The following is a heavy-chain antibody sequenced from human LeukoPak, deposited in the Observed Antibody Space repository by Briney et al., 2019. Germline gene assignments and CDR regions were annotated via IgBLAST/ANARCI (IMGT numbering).Heavy chain of an antibody. CDR1: GFTFDDYG. V-gene: IGHV3-20*04. CDR3: ARDGDYGDYEVYYMDV. Sequence: GGSLRLSCAASGFTFDDYGMSWVRQAPGKGLDGVAGINWKGGSTGYADSVKGRFTISRDNAKNSLYLQMNSLRAEDTALYYCARDGDYGDYEVYYMDVWGKGTTVTVSS. D-gene: IGHD4-17*01. J-gene: IGHJ6*03. CDR2: INWKGGST.